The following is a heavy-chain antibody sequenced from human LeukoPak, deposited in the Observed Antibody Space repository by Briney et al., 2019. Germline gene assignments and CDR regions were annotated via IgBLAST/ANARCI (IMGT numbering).Heavy chain of an antibody. D-gene: IGHD6-13*01. CDR2: IKSKTDGGTP. CDR3: TGVSRGSWYDY. CDR1: GFTLSNAW. J-gene: IGHJ4*02. Sequence: GGSLRLPCAASGFTLSNAWMSWVRQAPGKGLEWVGRIKSKTDGGTPDYAAPVKGRFTISRDDSKNTLYLQMNSLKTEDTAVYYCTGVSRGSWYDYWGQGTLVTVSS. V-gene: IGHV3-15*01.